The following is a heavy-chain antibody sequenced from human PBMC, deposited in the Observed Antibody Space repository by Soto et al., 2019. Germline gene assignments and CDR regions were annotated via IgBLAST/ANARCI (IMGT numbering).Heavy chain of an antibody. CDR2: ISYDGSNK. Sequence: SLRLSCAASRFTFSSYGMHWVRQAPGKGLEWVAVISYDGSNKYYADSVKGRFTISRDNSKNTLYLQMNSLRAEDTAVYYCAKGSGGPHYYYYGMDVWGQGTTVTVSS. J-gene: IGHJ6*02. V-gene: IGHV3-30*18. CDR3: AKGSGGPHYYYYGMDV. D-gene: IGHD3-10*01. CDR1: RFTFSSYG.